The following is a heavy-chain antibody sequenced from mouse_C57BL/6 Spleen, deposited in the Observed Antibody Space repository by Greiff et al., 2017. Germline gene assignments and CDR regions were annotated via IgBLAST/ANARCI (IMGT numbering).Heavy chain of an antibody. CDR3: ATMVTTDYYAMDY. CDR1: GYTFTSYW. Sequence: QVQLKQPGAELVRPGSSVKLSCKASGYTFTSYWMDWVKQRPGQGLEWIGNIYPSDSETHYNQKFQDKATLTVDKSTIKAYMQLSSVASEDSAVYTCATMVTTDYYAMDYWGQGTSVTVSS. J-gene: IGHJ4*01. CDR2: IYPSDSET. D-gene: IGHD2-2*01. V-gene: IGHV1-61*01.